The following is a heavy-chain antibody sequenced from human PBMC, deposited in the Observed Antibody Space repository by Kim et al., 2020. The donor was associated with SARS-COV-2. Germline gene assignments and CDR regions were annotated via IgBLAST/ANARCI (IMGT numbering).Heavy chain of an antibody. Sequence: GGSLRLSCAASGFTFTRYAMTWVRQAPGKGLEWVSSITGDGSGTYYAVSVQGRFTVSRDNSKYTLSLQMNSLRVEDTALYYCSKGKSTGAVDWFDPWGQG. CDR1: GFTFTRYA. J-gene: IGHJ5*02. D-gene: IGHD5-12*01. V-gene: IGHV3-23*01. CDR3: SKGKSTGAVDWFDP. CDR2: ITGDGSGT.